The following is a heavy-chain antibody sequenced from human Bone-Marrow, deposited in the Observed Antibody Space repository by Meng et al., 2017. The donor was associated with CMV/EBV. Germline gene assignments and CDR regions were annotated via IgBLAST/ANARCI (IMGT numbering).Heavy chain of an antibody. J-gene: IGHJ4*02. CDR1: GYTFTDYF. V-gene: IGHV1-2*02. CDR2: INPKRDDT. CDR3: ARVNYDTWNAYYPYYFDY. Sequence: ASVKVSCKASGYTFTDYFIHWVRQAPGQGLEWVGWINPKRDDTRLAQKFQGRVTLTGDTSISTVYMELSRLQSDDTAVYYCARVNYDTWNAYYPYYFDYWGQGALVTVSS. D-gene: IGHD3-3*01.